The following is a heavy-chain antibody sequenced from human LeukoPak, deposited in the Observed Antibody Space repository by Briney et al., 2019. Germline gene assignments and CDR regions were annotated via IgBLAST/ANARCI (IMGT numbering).Heavy chain of an antibody. Sequence: SETLSLTCTVSGGSISSSSYYWGWIRQPPGKGLEWNGSIYYSGSTYYNPSLKSRVTISVDTSKNQFSLKLSSVTAADTAVYYCARPGMVATYDTYYFDYWGQGTLVTVSS. D-gene: IGHD5-12*01. CDR2: IYYSGST. J-gene: IGHJ4*02. V-gene: IGHV4-39*01. CDR3: ARPGMVATYDTYYFDY. CDR1: GGSISSSSYY.